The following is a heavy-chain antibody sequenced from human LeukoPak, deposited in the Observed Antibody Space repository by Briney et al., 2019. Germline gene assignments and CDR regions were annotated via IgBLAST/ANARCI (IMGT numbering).Heavy chain of an antibody. CDR1: GGSISSYY. CDR2: INHSGST. D-gene: IGHD4-23*01. J-gene: IGHJ3*02. Sequence: SETLSLTCTVSGGSISSYYWSWIRQPPGKGLEWIGEINHSGSTNYNPSLKSRVTTSVDTSKNQFSLKLSSVTAADTAVYYCARDSDYGGKGAFDIWGQGTMVTVSS. CDR3: ARDSDYGGKGAFDI. V-gene: IGHV4-34*01.